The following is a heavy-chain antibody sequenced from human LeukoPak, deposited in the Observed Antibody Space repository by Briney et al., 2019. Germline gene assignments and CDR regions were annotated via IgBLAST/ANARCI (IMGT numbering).Heavy chain of an antibody. CDR1: GFTFSSYW. CDR3: ARDIGDSSSGPPEGSFDY. D-gene: IGHD6-13*01. CDR2: IKQDGSEK. J-gene: IGHJ4*02. Sequence: GGSLRLSCAASGFTFSSYWMSWVRQAPGKGLEWVANIKQDGSEKYYVDSVKGRFTISRDNAKNSLYLQMNSLRAEDTAVYYCARDIGDSSSGPPEGSFDYWGQGTLVTVSS. V-gene: IGHV3-7*01.